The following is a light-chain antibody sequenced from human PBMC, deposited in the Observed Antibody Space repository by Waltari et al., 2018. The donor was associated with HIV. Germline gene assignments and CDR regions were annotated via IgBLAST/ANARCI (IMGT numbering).Light chain of an antibody. Sequence: QSALTHPPSVSGFPGQSVTISCTGFRGDVPTYTRFSWYQQPPNTAPKLILYEVYKRPSGVPDRFSGSQSGDMASLTVSGLQTEDEADYYCALYTTRNIIFGGGTNLVVL. CDR2: EVY. CDR3: ALYTTRNII. J-gene: IGLJ2*01. CDR1: RGDVPTYTR. V-gene: IGLV2-18*01.